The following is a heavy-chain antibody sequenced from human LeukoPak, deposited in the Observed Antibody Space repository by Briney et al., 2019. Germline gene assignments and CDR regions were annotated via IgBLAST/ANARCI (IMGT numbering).Heavy chain of an antibody. CDR3: ARGRYVTTRGGAAAGFLDY. CDR2: INSDGSST. Sequence: GGSLRLSCAASGFTFSSYWMHWVRQAPGKGLVWVSRINSDGSSTSYADSVKGRFTISRDNAKNTLYLQMNSLRAEDTAVYYCARGRYVTTRGGAAAGFLDYWGQGTLVTVS. J-gene: IGHJ4*02. CDR1: GFTFSSYW. D-gene: IGHD6-13*01. V-gene: IGHV3-74*01.